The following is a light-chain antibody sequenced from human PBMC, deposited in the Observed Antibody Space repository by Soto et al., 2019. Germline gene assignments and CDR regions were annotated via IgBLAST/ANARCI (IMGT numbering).Light chain of an antibody. CDR3: QQYYDSPRT. J-gene: IGKJ1*01. CDR2: GES. CDR1: QSVSSN. Sequence: EIGMTQYPATLSVSPGERATLSCWASQSVSSNLAWYQQKPGQAPRLLIYGESARATGIPARLSRSGYGTGFTITISSMQHEDFGVYLCQQYYDSPRTFGHGTKVDI. V-gene: IGKV3-15*01.